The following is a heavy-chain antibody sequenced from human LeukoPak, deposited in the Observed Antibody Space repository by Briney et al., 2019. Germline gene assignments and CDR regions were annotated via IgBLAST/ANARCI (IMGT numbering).Heavy chain of an antibody. V-gene: IGHV4-59*01. Sequence: PSETLSLTCTVSGDSISSYYWSWIRQPPGKGLEWVGYIYYSGSTNYNPSLKSRVTISVDTSKNQFSLKLSSVTAADTAVYYCARTYRDILTGYSYFDYWGQGTLVTVSS. CDR1: GDSISSYY. J-gene: IGHJ4*02. CDR3: ARTYRDILTGYSYFDY. D-gene: IGHD3-9*01. CDR2: IYYSGST.